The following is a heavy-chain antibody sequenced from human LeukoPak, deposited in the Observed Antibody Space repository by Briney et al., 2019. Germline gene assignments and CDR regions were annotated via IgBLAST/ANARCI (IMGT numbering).Heavy chain of an antibody. V-gene: IGHV3-13*01. J-gene: IGHJ3*02. D-gene: IGHD3-10*01. Sequence: GGSLRLSCAASGFTFSSYDMHWVRQATGKGLEWVSAIDTAGDTYYPASVKGRFTISRENAKNSLYLQMNSLRAGDTAVYYCARAIPSLLWFGELDAFDIWGQGTMVTVSS. CDR3: ARAIPSLLWFGELDAFDI. CDR1: GFTFSSYD. CDR2: IDTAGDT.